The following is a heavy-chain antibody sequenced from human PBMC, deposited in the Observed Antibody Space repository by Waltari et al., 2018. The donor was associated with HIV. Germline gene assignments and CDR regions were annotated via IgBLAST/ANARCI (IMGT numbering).Heavy chain of an antibody. V-gene: IGHV6-1*01. J-gene: IGHJ4*02. Sequence: QVQLQQSGPGLVKPSQNLSLTCAISGDSVSRTSAAWNWTRQSPSRGLEWLGRTYYRSKWYNDYAVSVKSRITINPDTSKNQFSLQLNSVTPEDTAVYYCARGKYYDFWSGYYDFDYWGQGTQVTVSS. D-gene: IGHD3-3*01. CDR1: GDSVSRTSAA. CDR2: TYYRSKWYN. CDR3: ARGKYYDFWSGYYDFDY.